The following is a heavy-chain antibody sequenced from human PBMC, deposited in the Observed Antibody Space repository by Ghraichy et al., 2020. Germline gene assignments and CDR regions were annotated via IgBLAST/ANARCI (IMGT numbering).Heavy chain of an antibody. CDR2: IYYSGST. V-gene: IGHV4-39*01. CDR1: GGSISSSSYY. D-gene: IGHD6-13*01. Sequence: SETLSLTCTVSGGSISSSSYYWGWIRQPPGKGLEWIGSIYYSGSTYYNPSLKSRVTISVDTSKNQFSLKLSSVTAADTAVYYCARGVIAAAGTGCWFDPWGQGTLVTVSS. J-gene: IGHJ5*02. CDR3: ARGVIAAAGTGCWFDP.